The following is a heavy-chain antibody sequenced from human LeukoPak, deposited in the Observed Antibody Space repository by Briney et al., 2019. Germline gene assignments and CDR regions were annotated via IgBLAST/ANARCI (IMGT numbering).Heavy chain of an antibody. J-gene: IGHJ5*02. CDR1: GGSISSYY. CDR3: ARGDYVWGSYRYFDWFDP. CDR2: IYYSGST. Sequence: PSETLSLTCTVSGGSISSYYWSWIRQPPGKGLEWIGYIYYSGSTNYNPSLKSRVTISVDTSENQFSLKLSSVTAADTAVYDCARGDYVWGSYRYFDWFDPWGQGTLVTVSS. D-gene: IGHD3-16*02. V-gene: IGHV4-59*01.